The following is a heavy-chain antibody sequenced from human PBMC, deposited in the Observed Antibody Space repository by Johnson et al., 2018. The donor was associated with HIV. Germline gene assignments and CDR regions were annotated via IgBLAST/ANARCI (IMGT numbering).Heavy chain of an antibody. CDR1: GFTFSSYG. J-gene: IGHJ3*02. CDR2: IRYDGSNK. Sequence: QVQLVESGGGVVQPGGSLRLSCAASGFTFSSYGMHWVRQAPGKGLEWVAFIRYDGSNKYYADSVKGRFTISRDNSKNTLYLQMNSLRAEDTAVYYCARGWLVTGDGSDAFDIWGQGTMVTVSS. CDR3: ARGWLVTGDGSDAFDI. D-gene: IGHD3-10*01. V-gene: IGHV3-30*02.